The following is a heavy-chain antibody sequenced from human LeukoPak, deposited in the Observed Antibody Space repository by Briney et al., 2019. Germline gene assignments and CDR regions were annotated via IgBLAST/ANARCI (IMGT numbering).Heavy chain of an antibody. CDR2: IKSKTVGGTT. CDR3: TTDFWSGYLFMDV. V-gene: IGHV3-15*01. Sequence: GGSLRLSCAASGFTFSNAWMSWVRQAPGKGLEWVGRIKSKTVGGTTDYAAPVKGRFTISRDDSKNTLYLQMNSLKTEDTAVYYCTTDFWSGYLFMDVWGKGTTVTVSS. CDR1: GFTFSNAW. D-gene: IGHD3-3*01. J-gene: IGHJ6*03.